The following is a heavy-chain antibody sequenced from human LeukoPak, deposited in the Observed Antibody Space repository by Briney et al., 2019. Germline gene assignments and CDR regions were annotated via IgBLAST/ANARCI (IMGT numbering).Heavy chain of an antibody. Sequence: GGSLRLSCAASGFTFSSYSMNWVRQAPGKRLEWVSSISSSSSYIYYADSVKGRFTISRDNAKNSLYPQMNSLRAEDTAVYYCARIKSSGWHKNDYWGQGTLVTVSS. J-gene: IGHJ4*02. CDR3: ARIKSSGWHKNDY. D-gene: IGHD6-19*01. CDR1: GFTFSSYS. CDR2: ISSSSSYI. V-gene: IGHV3-21*01.